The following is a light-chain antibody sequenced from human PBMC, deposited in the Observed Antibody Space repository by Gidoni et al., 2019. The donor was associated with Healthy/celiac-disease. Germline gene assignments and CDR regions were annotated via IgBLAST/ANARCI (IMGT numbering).Light chain of an antibody. CDR1: SYNIGSNT. V-gene: IGLV1-44*01. Sequence: QSVLTQPPSAAGTPGQRGTISCSGSSYNIGSNTVNWYQQLPGTAPKLLIYSNNQRPSGVPALFSGSNSGTSASLAISGLQSEDEADYYCAAWDDSLNGVVFGGGTKLTVL. CDR2: SNN. CDR3: AAWDDSLNGVV. J-gene: IGLJ2*01.